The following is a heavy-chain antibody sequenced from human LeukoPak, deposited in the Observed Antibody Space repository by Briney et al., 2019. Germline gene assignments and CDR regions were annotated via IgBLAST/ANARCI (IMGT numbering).Heavy chain of an antibody. CDR1: GYTFTSYG. V-gene: IGHV1-18*01. Sequence: ASVNVSCKASGYTFTSYGISWVRQAPGQGLEWMGWISAYNGNTNYAQKLQGRVTMTTDTSTSTAYMELRSLRSDDTAVYYCARSLVATNPYYFDYWGQGTLVTVSS. D-gene: IGHD5-12*01. J-gene: IGHJ4*02. CDR3: ARSLVATNPYYFDY. CDR2: ISAYNGNT.